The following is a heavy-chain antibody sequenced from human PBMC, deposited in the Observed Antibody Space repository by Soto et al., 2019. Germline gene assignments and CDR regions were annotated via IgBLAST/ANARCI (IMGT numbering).Heavy chain of an antibody. V-gene: IGHV1-2*02. D-gene: IGHD1-26*01. CDR2: IGPEIGAA. Sequence: GSVNVSCKASGYTLTGHYIHWVRQAPEEGPEWMGAIGPEIGAARYAQKFQGRVTMTRDMSITTVYVELNNLSPDDTAVYYCGGGDRGQIVFLYWGRETRITAST. CDR3: GGGDRGQIVFLY. CDR1: GYTLTGHY. J-gene: IGHJ4*02.